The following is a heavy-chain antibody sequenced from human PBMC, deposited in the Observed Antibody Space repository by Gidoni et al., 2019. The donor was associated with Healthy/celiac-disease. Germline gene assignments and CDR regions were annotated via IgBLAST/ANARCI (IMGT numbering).Heavy chain of an antibody. CDR3: AKGPGGLWYDSSGYPEYFDY. J-gene: IGHJ4*02. D-gene: IGHD3-22*01. Sequence: EVQLLESGGGLVQPGWSLSLSCAASGFTFSTYALSWVRQAPGKGLEWVSAISGSGGSTYYADSVKGRFTISRDNSKNTLYLQMNSLRAEDTAVYYCAKGPGGLWYDSSGYPEYFDYWGQGTLVTVSS. CDR1: GFTFSTYA. CDR2: ISGSGGST. V-gene: IGHV3-23*01.